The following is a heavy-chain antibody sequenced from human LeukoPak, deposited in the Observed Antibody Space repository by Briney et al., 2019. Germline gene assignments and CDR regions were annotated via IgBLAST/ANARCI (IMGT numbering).Heavy chain of an antibody. CDR3: AKESGSGSYYTYYYYYGMDV. J-gene: IGHJ6*04. Sequence: PGGSLRLSCAASVFTPSSYAMHCVPQAPGKGLEWVSAISVSGGSTYYAESVKGRFTISRDNSKDTLYLQMNSLRAEDTAAYYRAKESGSGSYYTYYYYYGMDVWGKGTTVTVSS. D-gene: IGHD3-10*01. V-gene: IGHV3-23*01. CDR1: VFTPSSYA. CDR2: ISVSGGST.